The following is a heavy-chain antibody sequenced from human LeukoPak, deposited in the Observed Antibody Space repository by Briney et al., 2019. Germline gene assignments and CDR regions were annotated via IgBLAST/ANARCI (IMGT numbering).Heavy chain of an antibody. D-gene: IGHD6-6*01. J-gene: IGHJ4*02. CDR2: ISWNSGSI. CDR3: ARDPSIAARSSPNY. V-gene: IGHV3-9*01. Sequence: GRSLRLSCAASGFTFDDYAMHWVRQAPGKGLEWVSGISWNSGSIGYADSVKGRFTISRDNAKNSLYLQMNSLRAEDTALYYCARDPSIAARSSPNYWGQGTLVTVSS. CDR1: GFTFDDYA.